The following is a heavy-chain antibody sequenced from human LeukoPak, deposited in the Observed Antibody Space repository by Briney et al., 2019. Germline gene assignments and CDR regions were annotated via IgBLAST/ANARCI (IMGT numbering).Heavy chain of an antibody. CDR2: INHSGST. Sequence: PSETLSLTCAVSGGSISGYYWSWIRQPPGKGLEWIGEINHSGSTNYNPSLKSRVTISVDTSKNQFSLKLSSVTAADTAVYYCARGVRYFNNGFDYWGQGTLVTVSS. CDR1: GGSISGYY. D-gene: IGHD3-9*01. CDR3: ARGVRYFNNGFDY. J-gene: IGHJ4*02. V-gene: IGHV4-34*01.